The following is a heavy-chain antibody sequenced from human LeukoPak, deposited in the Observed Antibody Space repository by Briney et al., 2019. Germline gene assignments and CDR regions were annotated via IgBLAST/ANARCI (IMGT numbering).Heavy chain of an antibody. CDR1: GFTFSDYS. J-gene: IGHJ4*02. Sequence: PGGSLRLSCAASGFTFSDYSMKWARLAPGEGRECHSYIGVDSVNTNYTDSVKGRFTISGNKTKNSLYLRMTSVRVEDTNVSYCARDYKYAFDNWGQGTVVTVSS. D-gene: IGHD5-24*01. V-gene: IGHV3-48*01. CDR3: ARDYKYAFDN. CDR2: IGVDSVNT.